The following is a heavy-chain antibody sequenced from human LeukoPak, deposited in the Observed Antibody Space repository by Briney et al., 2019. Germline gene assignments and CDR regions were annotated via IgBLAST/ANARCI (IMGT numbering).Heavy chain of an antibody. CDR2: MNPNSGNT. V-gene: IGHV1-8*01. CDR3: ARGDCSGGSCYSWPSGFDP. J-gene: IGHJ5*02. CDR1: GYTFTSYD. Sequence: ASVKVSCKASGYTFTSYDINWVRQATGQGLEWMGWMNPNSGNTGYAQKFQGRVTMTRNTSISTAYMELSSLRSEDTAVYYCARGDCSGGSCYSWPSGFDPWGQGTLVTVSS. D-gene: IGHD2-15*01.